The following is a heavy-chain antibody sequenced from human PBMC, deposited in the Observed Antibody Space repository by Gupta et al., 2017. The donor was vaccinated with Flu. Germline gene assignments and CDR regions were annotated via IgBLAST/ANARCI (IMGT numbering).Heavy chain of an antibody. Sequence: QVQLQESGPGLVKPSQTLSLTCTVSGGSIRSGGYYWSWIRQHPGKGLEWIGYIYYSGSTYYNPSRKRRVTISVDTSKNQCALKLSSVTAAETAVYYCAREHIEGGTAIHAFDIWGQGTMVTVYS. CDR3: AREHIEGGTAIHAFDI. D-gene: IGHD2-21*02. V-gene: IGHV4-31*03. CDR2: IYYSGST. CDR1: GGSIRSGGYY. J-gene: IGHJ3*02.